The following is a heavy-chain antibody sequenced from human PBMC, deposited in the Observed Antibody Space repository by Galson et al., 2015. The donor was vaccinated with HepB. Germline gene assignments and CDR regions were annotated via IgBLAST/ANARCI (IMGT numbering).Heavy chain of an antibody. Sequence: SVKVSCKASGYTFTGYYMHWVRLAPGQGLEWMGRINPNSGGTDYAQKFQGRVTMTRDTSISTAYMELSSLRSDDTAVYYCARQTTTTVIYHGMDVWGQGTTVTVS. CDR2: INPNSGGT. CDR1: GYTFTGYY. CDR3: ARQTTTTVIYHGMDV. D-gene: IGHD4-11*01. V-gene: IGHV1-2*06. J-gene: IGHJ6*02.